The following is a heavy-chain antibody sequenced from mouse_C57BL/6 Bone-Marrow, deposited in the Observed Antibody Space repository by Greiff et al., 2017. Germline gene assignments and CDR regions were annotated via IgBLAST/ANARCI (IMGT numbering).Heavy chain of an antibody. J-gene: IGHJ1*03. V-gene: IGHV1-12*01. D-gene: IGHD2-3*01. Sequence: QVQLQQSGPELVRPGASVKMSCKASGYSFTSYNMHWVKQTPRQGLEWIGAIYPGNGDTSYNQKFKGKATLTVDKSSSTAYMQLSSLASEDSAVYFCAREEGYSLYWYFDVWGTGTTVTVSS. CDR2: IYPGNGDT. CDR1: GYSFTSYN. CDR3: AREEGYSLYWYFDV.